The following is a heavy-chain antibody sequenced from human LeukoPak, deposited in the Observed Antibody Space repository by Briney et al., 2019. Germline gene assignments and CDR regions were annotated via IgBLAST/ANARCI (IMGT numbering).Heavy chain of an antibody. CDR3: ARALFTKLLRLDY. CDR2: ISYDGSNK. J-gene: IGHJ4*02. V-gene: IGHV3-30-3*01. CDR1: GFTFSSYA. Sequence: GGSLRLSCAASGFTFSSYAMHWVRQAPGKGLEWVAVISYDGSNKYYADSVKGRFTISRDNSKNTLYLQMNSLRAEDTAVYYCARALFTKLLRLDYWGQGTLVTVSS. D-gene: IGHD5/OR15-5a*01.